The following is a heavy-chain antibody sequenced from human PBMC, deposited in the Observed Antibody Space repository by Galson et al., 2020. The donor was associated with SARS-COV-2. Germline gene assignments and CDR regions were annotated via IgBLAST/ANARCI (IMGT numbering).Heavy chain of an antibody. CDR1: GYTFTSYG. V-gene: IGHV1-18*04. Sequence: ASVTVSCKASGYTFTSYGIRWVRQAPRQGLAWMGWISASNGNTNYAQNFQGRVTMTTDTSPSTAYLELRSLRSDDTAVYYCARDQVTTVTMGYYYYDGMDVWGQGTTVTVSS. J-gene: IGHJ6*02. D-gene: IGHD4-17*01. CDR2: ISASNGNT. CDR3: ARDQVTTVTMGYYYYDGMDV.